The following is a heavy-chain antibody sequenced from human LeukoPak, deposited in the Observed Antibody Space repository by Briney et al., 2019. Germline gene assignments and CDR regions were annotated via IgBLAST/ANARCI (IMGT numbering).Heavy chain of an antibody. J-gene: IGHJ4*02. CDR1: GFTCSSYW. CDR3: ARDQYDTWSRRGNFDS. D-gene: IGHD3-3*01. V-gene: IGHV3-7*03. Sequence: GGSLRLSCAASGFTCSSYWMNWARQAPGKGLEWVANTKLDGSEKNYVDSVKGRFTISRDNTKNSLYLQMNSLRVEDTAVFYCARDQYDTWSRRGNFDSWGQGTLVIVSS. CDR2: TKLDGSEK.